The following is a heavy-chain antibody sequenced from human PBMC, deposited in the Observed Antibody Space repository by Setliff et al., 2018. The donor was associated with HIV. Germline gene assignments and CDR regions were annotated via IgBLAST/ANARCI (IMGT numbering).Heavy chain of an antibody. V-gene: IGHV1-2*02. J-gene: IGHJ4*02. D-gene: IGHD3-22*01. CDR1: GYTFTEYY. CDR2: IYPNTGGT. Sequence: ASVKVSCKASGYTFTEYYIHWVRQAPGQGLEWMGWIYPNTGGTNYAQKFQGRVTMTRDTSISTAYMELSRLRSDDTAVYYCAREGELHYYDSSGYPPFDYWGQGTLVTV. CDR3: AREGELHYYDSSGYPPFDY.